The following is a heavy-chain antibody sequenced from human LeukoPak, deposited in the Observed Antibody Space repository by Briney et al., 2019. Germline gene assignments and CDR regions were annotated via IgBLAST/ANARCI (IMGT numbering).Heavy chain of an antibody. CDR2: INHSGST. J-gene: IGHJ4*02. CDR1: GGSFSGYY. V-gene: IGHV4-34*01. D-gene: IGHD2-15*01. CDR3: ARGTARYCSGGSCYRPAPLDY. Sequence: PSETLSLTCAVYGGSFSGYYWSWIRQPPGKGLEWIGEINHSGSTNYNPSLKSRVTISVDTSKSQFSLKLSSVTAADTAVYYCARGTARYCSGGSCYRPAPLDYWGQGTLVTVSS.